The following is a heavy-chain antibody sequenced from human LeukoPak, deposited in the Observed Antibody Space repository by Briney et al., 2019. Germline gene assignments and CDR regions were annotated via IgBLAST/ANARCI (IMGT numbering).Heavy chain of an antibody. CDR1: GFTFSSYA. D-gene: IGHD3-22*01. J-gene: IGHJ4*02. CDR3: AKDQVWIVVGSFDY. V-gene: IGHV3-23*01. Sequence: GGSLRLSCAASGFTFSSYAMSWVRQAPGKGLEWFSGISGSGGSTYYADSVKGRFTISRDNSKNTLYLQMTSLRAGDTAVYYCAKDQVWIVVGSFDYWGQGTLVTVSS. CDR2: ISGSGGST.